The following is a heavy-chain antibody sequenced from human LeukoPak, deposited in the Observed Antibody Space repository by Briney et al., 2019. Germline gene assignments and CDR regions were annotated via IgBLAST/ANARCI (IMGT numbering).Heavy chain of an antibody. J-gene: IGHJ4*02. Sequence: GGSLRLSCAASGFTFSSYEMNWVRQAPGKGLEWVSYISSSGSTIYYADSVKGRFTISRDNAKTSLYLQMNSLRAEDTAVYNCAGYDILNDYWGQGTLVTVSS. CDR3: AGYDILNDY. D-gene: IGHD3-9*01. CDR1: GFTFSSYE. CDR2: ISSSGSTI. V-gene: IGHV3-48*03.